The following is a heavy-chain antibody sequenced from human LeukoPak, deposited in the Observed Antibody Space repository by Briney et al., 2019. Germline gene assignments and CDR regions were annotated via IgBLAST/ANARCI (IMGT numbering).Heavy chain of an antibody. CDR3: AKETGNFDDAFDI. Sequence: GRSLRLSCAASKFIFGDYAMHWVRQAPGKGLEWVSGISWNSDIMGYADSVKGRFTISRDNAKNSLYLQMNSLRAEDTAVYYCAKETGNFDDAFDIWGQGTTVTVSS. CDR2: ISWNSDIM. CDR1: KFIFGDYA. J-gene: IGHJ3*02. V-gene: IGHV3-9*01. D-gene: IGHD4-23*01.